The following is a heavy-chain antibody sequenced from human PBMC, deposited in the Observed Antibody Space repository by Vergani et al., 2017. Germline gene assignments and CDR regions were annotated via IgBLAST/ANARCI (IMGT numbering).Heavy chain of an antibody. Sequence: EVQLVESGGGLVQPGGSLRLSCAASGFTFSSYSMNWVRQAPGKGLEWVSYISSSSSTIYYADSVKGRFTISRDNAKNSLYLQMNSLRDEDTAVYYCARAGTVTTRYNWFDPWGQGTLVTVSS. J-gene: IGHJ5*02. D-gene: IGHD4-17*01. CDR2: ISSSSSTI. V-gene: IGHV3-48*02. CDR3: ARAGTVTTRYNWFDP. CDR1: GFTFSSYS.